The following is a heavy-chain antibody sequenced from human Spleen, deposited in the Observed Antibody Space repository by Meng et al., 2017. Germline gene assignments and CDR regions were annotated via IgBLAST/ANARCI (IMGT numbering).Heavy chain of an antibody. CDR2: MNYGGYT. CDR1: GASINSISYY. J-gene: IGHJ4*02. D-gene: IGHD6-19*01. CDR3: ARGVDTSARYSSGWSWGY. V-gene: IGHV4-39*07. Sequence: SETLSLTCTVSGASINSISYYWGWIRQPPGKGREWIGSMNYGGYTYYNPSLKSRVTISVDTSENQFSLKLNSVTAADTAVYYCARGVDTSARYSSGWSWGYWGQGTLVTVSS.